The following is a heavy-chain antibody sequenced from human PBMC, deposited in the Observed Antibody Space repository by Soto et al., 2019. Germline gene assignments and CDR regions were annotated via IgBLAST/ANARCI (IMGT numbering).Heavy chain of an antibody. V-gene: IGHV3-30-3*01. D-gene: IGHD5-12*01. CDR2: ISYDGSNK. CDR3: AITRDGYNSFDY. J-gene: IGHJ4*02. CDR1: GFTFSSYA. Sequence: PGGSLRLSCAASGFTFSSYAMHWVRQAPGKGLEWVAVISYDGSNKYYADSVKGRFTISRDNSKNTLYLQMNSLRAEDTAVYYCAITRDGYNSFDYWGQGTLVTVSS.